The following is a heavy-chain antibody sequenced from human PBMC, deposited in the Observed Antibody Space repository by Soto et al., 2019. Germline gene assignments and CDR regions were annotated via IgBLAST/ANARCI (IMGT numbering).Heavy chain of an antibody. D-gene: IGHD3-16*01. CDR2: INWDNNE. V-gene: IGHV2-70*01. CDR1: GFSLSTLGTC. CDR3: ARIPHHSDSSYMDY. J-gene: IGHJ4*02. Sequence: GFSLSTLGTCVTWIRQPPGKALEWLALINWDNNEYYNPSLKTRLTISRDTSKNQVVLTMTNVDPVDTATYYCARIPHHSDSSYMDYWGQGTLVTVSP.